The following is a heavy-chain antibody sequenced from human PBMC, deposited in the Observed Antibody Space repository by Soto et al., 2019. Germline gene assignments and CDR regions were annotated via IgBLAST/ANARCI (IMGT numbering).Heavy chain of an antibody. CDR3: SRGILV. CDR2: ISYGGST. J-gene: IGHJ4*02. Sequence: QVQLQESGPGLVKPSQTLSLTCTVSGGSINSGGYCWSWIRQHPGKGLDWIGCISYGGSTSYNPSLKSRVTISVETSKNQFPLKLTSVAAADTAVYYCSRGILVWGQGALITVSS. D-gene: IGHD5-18*01. CDR1: GGSINSGGYC. V-gene: IGHV4-31*03.